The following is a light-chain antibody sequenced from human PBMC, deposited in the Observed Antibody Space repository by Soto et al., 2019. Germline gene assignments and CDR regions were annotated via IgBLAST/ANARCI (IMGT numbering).Light chain of an antibody. Sequence: DIQMTQSPSTLSASLGDTVTITCRASQSVAVWLSCYDHRPVKAPTLLIYDASALPRGVPSKFSGSGSGTEFTLTISSLQRDDFATYYCQQYETYSGTFGQGTKVDI. CDR2: DAS. CDR1: QSVAVW. J-gene: IGKJ1*01. CDR3: QQYETYSGT. V-gene: IGKV1-5*01.